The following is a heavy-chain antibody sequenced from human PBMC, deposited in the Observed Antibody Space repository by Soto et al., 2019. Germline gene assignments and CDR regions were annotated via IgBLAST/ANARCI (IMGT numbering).Heavy chain of an antibody. CDR1: GGSISSYY. D-gene: IGHD3-9*01. Sequence: SETLSLTCTVSGGSISSYYWSWIRQPPGKGLEWIGFIYYSGSTNYNPSLKSRVTISVDTSKTQFSLKLSSVTAADTAVYYCARDIGGLTTDTWVWGQGTLVTVSS. V-gene: IGHV4-59*01. CDR3: ARDIGGLTTDTWV. J-gene: IGHJ4*02. CDR2: IYYSGST.